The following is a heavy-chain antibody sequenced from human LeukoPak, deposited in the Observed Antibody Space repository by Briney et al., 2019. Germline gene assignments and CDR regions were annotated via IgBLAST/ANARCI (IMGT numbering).Heavy chain of an antibody. J-gene: IGHJ6*03. CDR2: ISWNSGSI. D-gene: IGHD1-7*01. V-gene: IGHV3-9*01. CDR3: AESGWNYGGYYYYYMDV. CDR1: GFTFDDYA. Sequence: GVSLRLSCAASGFTFDDYAMHWVRQAPGKGLEWVSGISWNSGSIGYADSVKGRFTISRDNAKNSLYLQMNSLRAEDTALYYCAESGWNYGGYYYYYMDVWGKGTTVTVSS.